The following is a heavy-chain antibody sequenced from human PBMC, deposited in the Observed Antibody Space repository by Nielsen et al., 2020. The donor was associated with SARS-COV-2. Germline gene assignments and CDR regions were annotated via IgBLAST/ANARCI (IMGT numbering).Heavy chain of an antibody. J-gene: IGHJ4*02. CDR2: IYYSGST. V-gene: IGHV4-39*01. CDR3: ARRPLIAVAGTDY. D-gene: IGHD6-19*01. Sequence: GSLRLSCTVSGGSISGSSYYWGWIRQPPGKGLEWIGSIYYSGSTYYNPSLKSRVTISVDTSKNQFSLKLSSVTAADTAVYYCARRPLIAVAGTDYWGQGTLVTVSS. CDR1: GGSISGSSYY.